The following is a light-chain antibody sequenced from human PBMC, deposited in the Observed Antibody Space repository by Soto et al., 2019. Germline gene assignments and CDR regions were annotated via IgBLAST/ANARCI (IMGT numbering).Light chain of an antibody. J-gene: IGKJ4*01. CDR1: QSVTGY. Sequence: IVLTQSPATLSLSPGERATLSCRASQSVTGYLAWYQHKPGQAPRLLIYDASSRATGVPARFSGSGSGTEFTLTIGSLAPEDSAVYYGQLRSGWPPLTFGGGTRVEIK. CDR2: DAS. CDR3: QLRSGWPPLT. V-gene: IGKV3-11*01.